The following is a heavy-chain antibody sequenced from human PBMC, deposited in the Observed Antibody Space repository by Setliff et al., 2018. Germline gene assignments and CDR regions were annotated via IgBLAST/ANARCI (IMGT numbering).Heavy chain of an antibody. Sequence: SETLSLTCTVSGYSISSGYIWSWIRQPPGKGLEWIGYIYYSGSTYYNPSLKSRVTISVDTSKNQFSLKLSSVTAADTAVYYCARESRYYYDNLGTLDYWGQGTLITSP. V-gene: IGHV4-30-4*08. D-gene: IGHD3-22*01. CDR2: IYYSGST. CDR1: GYSISSGYI. CDR3: ARESRYYYDNLGTLDY. J-gene: IGHJ4*02.